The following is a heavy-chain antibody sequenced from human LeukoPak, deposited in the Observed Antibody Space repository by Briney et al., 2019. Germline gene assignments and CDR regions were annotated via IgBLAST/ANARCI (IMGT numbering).Heavy chain of an antibody. Sequence: SETLSLTCAVCGGSFSGYYWSWIRQPPGKGLEWIGEINHSGSTNYNPSLKSRVTISVDTSKNQFSLKLSSVTAADTAVYYCAREVAWYYGSGSSMDVWGQGTTVTVSS. CDR3: AREVAWYYGSGSSMDV. V-gene: IGHV4-34*01. J-gene: IGHJ6*02. D-gene: IGHD3-10*01. CDR1: GGSFSGYY. CDR2: INHSGST.